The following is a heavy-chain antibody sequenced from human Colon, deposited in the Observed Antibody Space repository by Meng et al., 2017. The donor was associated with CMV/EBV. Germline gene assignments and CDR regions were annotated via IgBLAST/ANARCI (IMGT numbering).Heavy chain of an antibody. J-gene: IGHJ3*02. V-gene: IGHV1-2*02. Sequence: ASVKVSCKASGYTFSDYYLHWVRQAPGQGLEWMGWINPNSGRTNYAQKFQGRVTMTGDTSINTAYMELSSLTSDDTAIYYCARLLVGALDTHAFDMWGRGTMVTVSS. CDR2: INPNSGRT. CDR1: GYTFSDYY. CDR3: ARLLVGALDTHAFDM. D-gene: IGHD1-26*01.